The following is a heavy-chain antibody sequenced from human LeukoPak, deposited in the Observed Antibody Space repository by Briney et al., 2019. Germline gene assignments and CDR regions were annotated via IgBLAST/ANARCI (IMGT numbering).Heavy chain of an antibody. D-gene: IGHD5-24*01. V-gene: IGHV3-7*01. CDR1: GFTFSGNW. CDR3: AKLLGTATTYDA. Sequence: PGGSLRLSCEASGFTFSGNWMSWVRQAPGKGLEWVASINPDGSQKLYVDSVRGGFTISRDNTKSSLYLQKNSLGAEDTAIYYCAKLLGTATTYDAWGQGTRVTVSS. CDR2: INPDGSQK. J-gene: IGHJ5*02.